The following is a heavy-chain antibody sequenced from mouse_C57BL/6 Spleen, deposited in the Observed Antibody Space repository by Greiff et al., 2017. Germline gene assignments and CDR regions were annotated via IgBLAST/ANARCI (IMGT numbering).Heavy chain of an antibody. CDR1: GYTFTSYW. CDR2: IDPSDSYT. V-gene: IGHV1-69*01. CDR3: AGYDGAYYFDY. Sequence: QVQLQQPGAELVMPGASVKLSCKASGYTFTSYWMHWVKQRPGQGLEWIGEIDPSDSYTNYNQKFKGKSTLTVDKSSSTAYMQLSSLTSEDSAVYYGAGYDGAYYFDYWGQGTTLTVSS. J-gene: IGHJ2*01. D-gene: IGHD2-3*01.